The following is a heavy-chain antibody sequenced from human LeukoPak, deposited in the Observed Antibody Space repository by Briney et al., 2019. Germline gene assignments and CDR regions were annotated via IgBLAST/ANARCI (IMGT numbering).Heavy chain of an antibody. CDR1: GYTFTDYY. CDR2: VDPEDGET. Sequence: ASVKISCKVSGYTFTDYYMHWVQQAPGKGLEWMGLVDPEDGETIYAEKFQGRVTITADTSTDTAYMELSSLGSEDTAVYYCATDSSSIAAAEFDYWGQGTLVTVSS. CDR3: ATDSSSIAAAEFDY. J-gene: IGHJ4*02. D-gene: IGHD6-13*01. V-gene: IGHV1-69-2*01.